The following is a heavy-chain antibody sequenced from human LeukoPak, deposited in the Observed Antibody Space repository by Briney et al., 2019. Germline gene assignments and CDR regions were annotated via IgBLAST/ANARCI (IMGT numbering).Heavy chain of an antibody. CDR3: ARDQGVDGVDL. CDR2: ISSSNSYI. Sequence: GGSLRLSCAASGFTFSGYSMNWVRQAPGKGLEWVSSISSSNSYIYYADSVKGRFTVSRDNAKNSLYLQMNSMRAEDTAVYYCARDQGVDGVDLWGQGTLVTVSS. V-gene: IGHV3-21*01. D-gene: IGHD5-12*01. CDR1: GFTFSGYS. J-gene: IGHJ5*02.